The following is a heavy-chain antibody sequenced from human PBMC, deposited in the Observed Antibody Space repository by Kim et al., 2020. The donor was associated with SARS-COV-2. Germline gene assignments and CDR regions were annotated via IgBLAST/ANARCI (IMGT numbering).Heavy chain of an antibody. J-gene: IGHJ5*02. D-gene: IGHD3-10*01. CDR2: IYPGDSDT. CDR1: GYSFTSYW. Sequence: GESLKISCKGSGYSFTSYWIGWVRQMPGKGLEWMGIIYPGDSDTRYSPSFQGQVTISADKSISTAYLQWSSLKASDTAMYYCARRGKYYGSGSYYWFDPWGQGTLVTVSS. V-gene: IGHV5-51*01. CDR3: ARRGKYYGSGSYYWFDP.